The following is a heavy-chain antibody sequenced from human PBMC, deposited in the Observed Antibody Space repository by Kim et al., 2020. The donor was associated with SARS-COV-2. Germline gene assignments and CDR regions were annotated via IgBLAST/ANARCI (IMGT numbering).Heavy chain of an antibody. V-gene: IGHV1-3*01. J-gene: IGHJ5*02. CDR2: INSANGNT. D-gene: IGHD2-15*01. CDR3: ARGFCNDVNCFNWFDP. Sequence: ASVKVSCKASGNILNRYVMHWVRKAPGQRLEWMGWINSANGNTKYSQKFQGRVTITWDTSARTAYMDLSSLTSEDTAVYYCARGFCNDVNCFNWFDPWGQGTLVTVSS. CDR1: GNILNRYV.